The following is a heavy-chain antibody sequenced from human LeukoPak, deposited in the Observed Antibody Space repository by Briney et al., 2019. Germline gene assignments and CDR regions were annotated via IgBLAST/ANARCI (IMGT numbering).Heavy chain of an antibody. D-gene: IGHD3-10*01. CDR3: AKDRPSGSYYYC. V-gene: IGHV3-23*01. Sequence: PGGSLRLSCAASGFTFSSYGLNWVRQAPGKGLEWVSAISGSGDSTYYADSVKGRFTISRDNSKNTLYVQMNSLRAEDTAVYYCAKDRPSGSYYYCWGQGTLVTVSS. J-gene: IGHJ4*02. CDR2: ISGSGDST. CDR1: GFTFSSYG.